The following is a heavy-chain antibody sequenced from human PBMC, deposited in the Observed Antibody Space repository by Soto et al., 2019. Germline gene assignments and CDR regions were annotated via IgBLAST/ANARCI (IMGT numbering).Heavy chain of an antibody. CDR2: ISYDGSNK. CDR1: GFTFSSYG. CDR3: ANGITGTYYFDY. Sequence: LRLSCAASGFTFSSYGMHWVRQAPGKGLEWVAVISYDGSNKYYADSVKGRFTISRDNSKNTLYLQMNSLRAEDTAVYYCANGITGTYYFDYWGQGTLVTVYS. J-gene: IGHJ4*02. D-gene: IGHD1-20*01. V-gene: IGHV3-30*18.